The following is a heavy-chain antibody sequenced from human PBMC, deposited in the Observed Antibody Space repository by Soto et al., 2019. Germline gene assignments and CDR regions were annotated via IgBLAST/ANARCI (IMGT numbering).Heavy chain of an antibody. D-gene: IGHD2-15*01. Sequence: QVQLVQSGAEEKKPGASVKVSCKASGYTFTSYAMHWVRQAPGQRLEWMGWINAGNGNTQYSQKFQGRVTITGDTSASTAYMDLSSLRSDDTAGYYCARGVAPYYFDHWGQGTLVTVSS. CDR3: ARGVAPYYFDH. J-gene: IGHJ4*02. CDR2: INAGNGNT. CDR1: GYTFTSYA. V-gene: IGHV1-3*05.